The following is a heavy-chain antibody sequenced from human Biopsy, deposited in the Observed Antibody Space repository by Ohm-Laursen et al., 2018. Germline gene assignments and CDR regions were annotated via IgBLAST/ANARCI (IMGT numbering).Heavy chain of an antibody. V-gene: IGHV4-59*08. CDR2: KFYRGTT. Sequence: SQTLSLTCTVSGDSVSNNFWTWIRQPPGKTLGWIAYKFYRGTTTYNPSLKGRVIVSVDPPKSQISLKLTSVTASDTAIYYCARLTRRGNIIFFDYWGQGTLVAVSS. CDR1: GDSVSNNF. J-gene: IGHJ4*02. D-gene: IGHD1-26*01. CDR3: ARLTRRGNIIFFDY.